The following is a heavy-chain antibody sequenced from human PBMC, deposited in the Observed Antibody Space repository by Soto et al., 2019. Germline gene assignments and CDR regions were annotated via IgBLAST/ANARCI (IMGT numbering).Heavy chain of an antibody. CDR3: ASLRIESRSSVSCYFDY. CDR2: IYYSGST. J-gene: IGHJ4*02. Sequence: SETVSLTCTVSGGSISSGDYYWSWIRQPPGKGLEWIGYIYYSGSTYYNPSLKSRVTISVDTSKNQFSLKLSSVTAADTAAYYCASLRIESRSSVSCYFDYWGKGTRVTVSS. V-gene: IGHV4-30-4*01. CDR1: GGSISSGDYY. D-gene: IGHD6-6*01.